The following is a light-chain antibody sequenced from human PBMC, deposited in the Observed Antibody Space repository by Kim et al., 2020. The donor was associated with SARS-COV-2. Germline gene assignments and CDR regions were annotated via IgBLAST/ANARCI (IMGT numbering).Light chain of an antibody. CDR3: QKYIDTPLT. CDR1: DSVGSNF. CDR2: GAS. V-gene: IGKV3-20*01. J-gene: IGKJ4*01. Sequence: SPGERATPSRRARDSVGSNFLAWYQQKPGPAPRILIFGASSRGTGIPDRFSGSGSGTDFTLTISRLEPEDFAVYYCQKYIDTPLTFGGGTKVDIK.